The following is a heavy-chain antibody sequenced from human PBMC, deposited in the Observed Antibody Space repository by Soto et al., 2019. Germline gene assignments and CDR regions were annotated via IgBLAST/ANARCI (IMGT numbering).Heavy chain of an antibody. J-gene: IGHJ6*02. CDR3: ARSPIAARPGYGMDV. V-gene: IGHV1-69*13. CDR2: IIPIFGTA. Sequence: GASVKVSCKASGGTFSSYAISWVRQAPGQGLEWMGGIIPIFGTANYAQKFQGRVTITADESTSTAYMELSSLRSEDTAVYYCARSPIAARPGYGMDVWGQGTTVTVSS. CDR1: GGTFSSYA. D-gene: IGHD6-6*01.